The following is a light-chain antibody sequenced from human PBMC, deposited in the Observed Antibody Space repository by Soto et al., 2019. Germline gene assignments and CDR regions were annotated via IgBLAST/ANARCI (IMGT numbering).Light chain of an antibody. V-gene: IGLV2-23*01. CDR3: CSAAGSSTLYV. J-gene: IGLJ1*01. CDR2: EGS. Sequence: QSALTQPASVSGSPGQSITISCTGTSSDVGSYNLVSWYQQHPGKAPKLMIYEGSKRPSGVSNRFSGSKSGNTASLTISGLQDEDEAYYYCCSAAGSSTLYVFGTVTKVTVL. CDR1: SSDVGSYNL.